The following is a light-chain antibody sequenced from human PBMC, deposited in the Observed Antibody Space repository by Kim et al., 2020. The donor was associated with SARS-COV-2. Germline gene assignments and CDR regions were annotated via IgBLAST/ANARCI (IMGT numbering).Light chain of an antibody. Sequence: AIQMTQSPSSLSASVGDRVTITCRASQGIRNDLGWYQQKAGKAPKLLIFAASSLQSGVPSRFSGSGSGTDFTLTISSLQPEDFATYYCLQDYNYPLTFGGGTKVEIK. CDR1: QGIRND. CDR2: AAS. J-gene: IGKJ4*01. V-gene: IGKV1-6*01. CDR3: LQDYNYPLT.